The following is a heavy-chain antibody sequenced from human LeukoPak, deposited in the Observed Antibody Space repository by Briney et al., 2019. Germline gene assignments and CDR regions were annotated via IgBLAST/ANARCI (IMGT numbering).Heavy chain of an antibody. D-gene: IGHD3-9*01. CDR2: FDPEDGET. CDR3: ATSYDILTGYPSGFDP. CDR1: GYTLTELS. V-gene: IGHV1-24*01. J-gene: IGHJ5*02. Sequence: ASVKVSCKVSGYTLTELSMHWVRQAPGKGLEWMGGFDPEDGETIYAQKFQGRVTMTEDTSTDTAYMELSSLRSEDTAVYYCATSYDILTGYPSGFDPWGQGTLVTVSS.